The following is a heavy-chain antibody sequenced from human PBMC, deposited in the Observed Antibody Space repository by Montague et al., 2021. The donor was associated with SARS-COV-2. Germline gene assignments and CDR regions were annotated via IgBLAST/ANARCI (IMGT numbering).Heavy chain of an antibody. J-gene: IGHJ6*02. CDR1: GFTFSSYE. D-gene: IGHD6-25*01. V-gene: IGHV3-48*03. Sequence: SLRLSCAASGFTFSSYEMNWVRQAPGKGLEWVSYISSSGSTIYYADSVKGLFTISRDNAKNSLYLQMNSLRAEDTAIYYCASGSGIEIPDYYYSMDVWGQGTSVTVSS. CDR2: ISSSGSTI. CDR3: ASGSGIEIPDYYYSMDV.